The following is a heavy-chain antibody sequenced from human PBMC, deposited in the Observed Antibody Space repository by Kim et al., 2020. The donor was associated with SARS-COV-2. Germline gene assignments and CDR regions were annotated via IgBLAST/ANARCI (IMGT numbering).Heavy chain of an antibody. V-gene: IGHV1-69*13. CDR3: ARDDAPYCGGDCYSAPYYGMDV. J-gene: IGHJ6*02. CDR2: IIPIFGTA. D-gene: IGHD2-21*02. CDR1: GGTFSSYA. Sequence: SVKVSCKASGGTFSSYAISWVRQAPGQGLEWMGGIIPIFGTANYAQKFQGRVTITADESTSTAYMELSSLRSEDTAVYYCARDDAPYCGGDCYSAPYYGMDVWGQGTTVTVSS.